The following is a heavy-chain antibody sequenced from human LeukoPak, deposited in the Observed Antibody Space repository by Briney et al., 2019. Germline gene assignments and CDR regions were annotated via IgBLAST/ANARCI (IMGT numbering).Heavy chain of an antibody. D-gene: IGHD2-2*01. CDR1: GYTFTSYD. V-gene: IGHV1-8*03. J-gene: IGHJ4*02. CDR3: ARGDLGYCSSTSCYELDY. CDR2: MNPNSGNT. Sequence: GSVKVSCKASGYTFTSYDINWVRQATGQGLEWMGWMNPNSGNTGYAQKFQGRVTITRNTSISTAYMELSSLRSEDTAVYYCARGDLGYCSSTSCYELDYWGQGTLVTVSS.